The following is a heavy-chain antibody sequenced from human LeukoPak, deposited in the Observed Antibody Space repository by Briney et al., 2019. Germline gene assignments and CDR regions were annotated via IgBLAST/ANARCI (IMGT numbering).Heavy chain of an antibody. CDR3: ARETRYSSAWYIDY. J-gene: IGHJ4*02. V-gene: IGHV1-18*01. CDR2: ISAYNGNT. CDR1: GYTFTSYV. Sequence: GKVSCKASGYTFTSYVNSWVRQAPGQGVEGMGWISAYNGNTNYAPNLQGRLTITTDTSTSTAYMQLRSLRSDDTAVYYCARETRYSSAWYIDYWGQGTLVTVSS. D-gene: IGHD6-19*01.